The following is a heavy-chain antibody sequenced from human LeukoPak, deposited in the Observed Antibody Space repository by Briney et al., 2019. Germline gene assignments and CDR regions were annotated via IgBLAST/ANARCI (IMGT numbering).Heavy chain of an antibody. CDR3: ARVDVEDAFDI. CDR2: IYYSGST. CDR1: GGSISSYY. J-gene: IGHJ3*02. V-gene: IGHV4-59*01. Sequence: SETLSLTCTVSGGSISSYYWSWIRQPPGKGLEWIGYIYYSGSTNYNPSLKSRVTISVDTSKNQFSLKLSSVTAADRAVYYCARVDVEDAFDIWGQGTMVTVSS. D-gene: IGHD1-1*01.